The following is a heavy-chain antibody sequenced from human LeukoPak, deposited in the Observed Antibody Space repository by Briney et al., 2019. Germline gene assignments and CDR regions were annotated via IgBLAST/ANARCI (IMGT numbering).Heavy chain of an antibody. D-gene: IGHD4-17*01. CDR1: GYTFTSYD. Sequence: ASVKVSCKASGYTFTSYDINWVRQAPGQGLEWMGWMNSKSGNRGYAQTFQGRVTMTRDTSISTAYMELSGLASEDTAVYYCARGSRPYGDYVAPDYWGQGTLVTVSS. CDR2: MNSKSGNR. V-gene: IGHV1-8*01. J-gene: IGHJ4*02. CDR3: ARGSRPYGDYVAPDY.